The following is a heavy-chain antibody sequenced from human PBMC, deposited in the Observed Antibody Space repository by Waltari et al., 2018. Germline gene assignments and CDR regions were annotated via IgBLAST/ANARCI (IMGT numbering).Heavy chain of an antibody. CDR3: AKDRIRAYYYDSSGYYDS. J-gene: IGHJ4*02. V-gene: IGHV3-23*01. CDR2: ISGMGGST. D-gene: IGHD3-22*01. CDR1: GFTFSSYA. Sequence: EVQLLESGGGLVQPGGSLRLSCAASGFTFSSYAMSWVRQAPGKGLEGVSAISGMGGSTYYADSVKGRFTISRDNSKNTLYLQRNSLRAEDTAVYYCAKDRIRAYYYDSSGYYDSWGQGTLVTVSS.